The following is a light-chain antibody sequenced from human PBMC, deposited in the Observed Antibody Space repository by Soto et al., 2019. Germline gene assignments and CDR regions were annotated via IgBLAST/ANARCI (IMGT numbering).Light chain of an antibody. J-gene: IGKJ1*01. Sequence: EIVLTQSPGTLSLSPGERATLSCRASQSVSSNYLAWYQQKPGQAPRLLIYGASSRATGIPDRFSGSGSGKDFTLTISRLEPEDFAVYYCQQYGSSPWTFGQGTEVEIK. CDR3: QQYGSSPWT. CDR2: GAS. V-gene: IGKV3-20*01. CDR1: QSVSSNY.